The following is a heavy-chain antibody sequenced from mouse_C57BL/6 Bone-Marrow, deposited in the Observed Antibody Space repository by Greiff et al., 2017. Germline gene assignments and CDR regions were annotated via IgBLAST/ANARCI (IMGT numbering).Heavy chain of an antibody. V-gene: IGHV7-3*01. CDR2: IRNKANGYTT. J-gene: IGHJ3*01. CDR3: ARFSRLRRGGFAY. Sequence: EVKLVESGGGLVQPGGSLSLSCAASGFTFTDYYMSWVRQPPGKALEWLGFIRNKANGYTTEYSASVKGRFTISRDNSQSILYLQMNALRAEDSATYYCARFSRLRRGGFAYWGQGTLVTVSA. CDR1: GFTFTDYY. D-gene: IGHD2-4*01.